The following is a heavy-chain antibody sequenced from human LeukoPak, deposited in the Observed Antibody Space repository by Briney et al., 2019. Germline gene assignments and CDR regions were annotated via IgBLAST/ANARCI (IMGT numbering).Heavy chain of an antibody. Sequence: SGTLSLTCAVSGGSISSSNWWSWVRQPPGMGLEWIGEIYHSGSTNYNPSLKSRVTISVDKSKNQFSLKLSSVTAADTAVYYCARDRVKYLEDWFDPWGQGTLVTVSS. J-gene: IGHJ5*02. D-gene: IGHD2/OR15-2a*01. CDR1: GGSISSSNW. CDR2: IYHSGST. CDR3: ARDRVKYLEDWFDP. V-gene: IGHV4-4*02.